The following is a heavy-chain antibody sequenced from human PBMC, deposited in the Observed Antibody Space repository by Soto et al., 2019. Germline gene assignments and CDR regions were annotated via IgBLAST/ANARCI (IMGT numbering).Heavy chain of an antibody. CDR3: ARVEDIVVVVAADDAFDI. V-gene: IGHV1-18*01. D-gene: IGHD2-15*01. CDR1: GYTFTIYG. J-gene: IGHJ3*02. Sequence: ASVKVSCKASGYTFTIYGISWVRQAPGQGLEWMGWISAYNGNTNYAQKLQGRVTMTTDTSTSTAYMELRSLRSDDTAVYYCARVEDIVVVVAADDAFDIWGQGTMVTVSS. CDR2: ISAYNGNT.